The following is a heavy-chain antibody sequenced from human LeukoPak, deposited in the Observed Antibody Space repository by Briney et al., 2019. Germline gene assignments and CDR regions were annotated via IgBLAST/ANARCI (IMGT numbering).Heavy chain of an antibody. CDR1: GFTFSTSA. D-gene: IGHD3-22*01. Sequence: GGSLRLSCAASGFTFSTSAMAWVRQAPGKGLEWVSSISSSGGNTYYADSMKGRFTISRDNSKNTLYLQLNSLRVEDTAVYYCAKTYYYDTSGYYSFPNWGQGTQVTVSS. CDR2: ISSSGGNT. V-gene: IGHV3-23*01. J-gene: IGHJ4*02. CDR3: AKTYYYDTSGYYSFPN.